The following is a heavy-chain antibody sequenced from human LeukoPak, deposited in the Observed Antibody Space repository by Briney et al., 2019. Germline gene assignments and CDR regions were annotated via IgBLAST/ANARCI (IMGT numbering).Heavy chain of an antibody. CDR1: GYTLTELF. CDR2: FDPEDGET. V-gene: IGHV1-24*01. D-gene: IGHD2-15*01. Sequence: ASVKVSCKVSGYTLTELFMHWVRQAPGKGLEWMGGFDPEDGETIYAQKFQGRVTMTEDTSTDTAYMELSSLRSEDTAVYYCATDVVAVTAFDIWGQGTMVTVSS. J-gene: IGHJ3*02. CDR3: ATDVVAVTAFDI.